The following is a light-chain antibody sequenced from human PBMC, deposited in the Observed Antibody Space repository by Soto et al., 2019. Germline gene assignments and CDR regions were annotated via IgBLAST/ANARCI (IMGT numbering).Light chain of an antibody. CDR1: QSVSSSY. CDR3: QHYGSSLWT. V-gene: IGKV3-20*01. CDR2: GAS. Sequence: EIVLTQSPGTLSVSPGERATLSCRASQSVSSSYLAWYQQKPGQAPRLLIYGASSRATGIPDRFSGSGSGTDFTHTISRLEPEDFAVYYCQHYGSSLWTFGQGTKVEIK. J-gene: IGKJ1*01.